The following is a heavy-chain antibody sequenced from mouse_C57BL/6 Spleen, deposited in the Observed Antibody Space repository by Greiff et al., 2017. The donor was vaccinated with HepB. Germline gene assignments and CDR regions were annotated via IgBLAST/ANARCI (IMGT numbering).Heavy chain of an antibody. Sequence: VQLQQSGPELVKPGASVKISCKASGYTFTDYYMNWVKQSHGKSLEWIGDINPNNGGTSYNQKFKGKATLTVDKSSSTAYMALRSLTSEDSAVYYCARWGEWPYDMDDWGQGTTVTVSS. CDR1: GYTFTDYY. CDR2: INPNNGGT. V-gene: IGHV1-26*01. D-gene: IGHD1-3*01. CDR3: ARWGEWPYDMDD. J-gene: IGHJ4*01.